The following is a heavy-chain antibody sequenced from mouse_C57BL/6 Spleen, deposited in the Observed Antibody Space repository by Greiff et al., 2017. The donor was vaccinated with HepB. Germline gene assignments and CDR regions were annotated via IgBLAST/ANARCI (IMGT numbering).Heavy chain of an antibody. J-gene: IGHJ1*03. Sequence: EVKLVESGPGLAKPSQTLSLTCSVTGYSITSDYWNWIRKFPGNKLEYMGYISYSGSTYYNPSLKSRISITRNTSKNQYYLQLNSVTTEDTATFYWARAPYYGKGGYFDVWGTGTTVTVSS. CDR3: ARAPYYGKGGYFDV. CDR2: ISYSGST. CDR1: GYSITSDY. D-gene: IGHD2-10*01. V-gene: IGHV3-8*01.